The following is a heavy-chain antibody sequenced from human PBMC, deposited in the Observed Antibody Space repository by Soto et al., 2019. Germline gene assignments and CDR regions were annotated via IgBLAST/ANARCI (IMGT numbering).Heavy chain of an antibody. CDR2: IYYSEST. D-gene: IGHD5-18*01. CDR1: GGSISSYY. Sequence: SETLSLTCTVSGGSISSYYWSWIRQPPGKGLEWIGYIYYSESTNYNPSLKSRVTISVDTSKNHFSLKLSSVTAADTAVYYCARSVDTDMASAEYFQHWGQGTLLTVSS. CDR3: ARSVDTDMASAEYFQH. V-gene: IGHV4-59*01. J-gene: IGHJ1*01.